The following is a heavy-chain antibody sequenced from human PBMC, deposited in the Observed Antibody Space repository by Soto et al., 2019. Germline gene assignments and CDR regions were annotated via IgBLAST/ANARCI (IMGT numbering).Heavy chain of an antibody. CDR2: IYSGGST. Sequence: GGSLRLSCAASGFTVSSNYMSWVRQAPGKGLEWVSVIYSGGSTYYADSVKGRFTISRDNSKNTLYLQMNSLRAEDTAVYYCARDQDILTGYVSAWGQGTLVTVSS. J-gene: IGHJ5*02. CDR3: ARDQDILTGYVSA. V-gene: IGHV3-53*01. CDR1: GFTVSSNY. D-gene: IGHD3-9*01.